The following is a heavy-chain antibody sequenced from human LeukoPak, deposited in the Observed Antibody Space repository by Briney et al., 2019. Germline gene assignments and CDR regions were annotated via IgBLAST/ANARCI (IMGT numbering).Heavy chain of an antibody. CDR2: MNPNSGNT. J-gene: IGHJ5*02. CDR3: ARKYDILTGYDNWFDP. Sequence: ASVKVSCKASGYIFTSYDINWVRQATGQGLEWMGWMNPNSGNTGYAQKFQGRVTITRNTSISTAYMELSSLRSDDTAVYFCARKYDILTGYDNWFDPWGQGTLVTVSS. D-gene: IGHD3-9*01. CDR1: GYIFTSYD. V-gene: IGHV1-8*03.